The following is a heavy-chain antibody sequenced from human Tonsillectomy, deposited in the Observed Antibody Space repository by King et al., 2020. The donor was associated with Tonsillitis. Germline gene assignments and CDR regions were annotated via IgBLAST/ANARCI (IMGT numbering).Heavy chain of an antibody. V-gene: IGHV3-30-3*01. CDR1: GFTFSSHA. D-gene: IGHD4-23*01. CDR2: ISYDGSDK. J-gene: IGHJ6*02. Sequence: VQLVESGGGVVQPGRSLRLSCAASGFTFSSHAMHWVRQAPGKGLEWVAVISYDGSDKYYADSVKGRFTISRDNSKNTLYLQMNSLRAEDTTVYYCARVRGGNFYYSYGMDVWGQGTPVTVSS. CDR3: ARVRGGNFYYSYGMDV.